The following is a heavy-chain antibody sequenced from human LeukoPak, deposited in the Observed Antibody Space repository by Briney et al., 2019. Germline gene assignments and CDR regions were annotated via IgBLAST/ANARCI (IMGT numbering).Heavy chain of an antibody. Sequence: ASVKVSCKASSYTFTRYGISWVRQAPGQGLEWMGWISGSNGNTNYAQKFQGRVSMTADTSTSTAYMELRSLRSDDTAVYYCARGGHLRYGDTQNWFDPWGQGTLVTVSS. J-gene: IGHJ5*02. CDR2: ISGSNGNT. D-gene: IGHD4-17*01. CDR3: ARGGHLRYGDTQNWFDP. CDR1: SYTFTRYG. V-gene: IGHV1-18*01.